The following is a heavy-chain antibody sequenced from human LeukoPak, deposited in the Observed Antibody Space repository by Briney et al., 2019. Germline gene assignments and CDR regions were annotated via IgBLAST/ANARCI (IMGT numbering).Heavy chain of an antibody. Sequence: GGSLRLSCAASGFTFSDYYMSWIRQAPGKGLEWVSYISSSGSTIYYADSVKGRFTISRDNAKNSLYLQMNSLRAEDTAVYYCAGVEYYDSRGYFDYWGQGTLVTVPS. CDR2: ISSSGSTI. V-gene: IGHV3-11*04. D-gene: IGHD3-22*01. J-gene: IGHJ4*02. CDR1: GFTFSDYY. CDR3: AGVEYYDSRGYFDY.